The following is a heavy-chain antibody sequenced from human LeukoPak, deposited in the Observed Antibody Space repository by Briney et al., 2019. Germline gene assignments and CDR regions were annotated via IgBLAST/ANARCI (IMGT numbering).Heavy chain of an antibody. CDR2: MSGGGGST. V-gene: IGHV3-23*01. CDR3: VRARGTYNVEAIYFAY. Sequence: AGGSLRLSCAASGFAFSSYAMRWVRQAPGKGLEWVSVMSGGGGSTYYADSVKGRFTISRDTSKNTLYLQMDSLRDEATAIYYCVRARGTYNVEAIYFAYGGKGTLV. J-gene: IGHJ4*02. D-gene: IGHD1-1*01. CDR1: GFAFSSYA.